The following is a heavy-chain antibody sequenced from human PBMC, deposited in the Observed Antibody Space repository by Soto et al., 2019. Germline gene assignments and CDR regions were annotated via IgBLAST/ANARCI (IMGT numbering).Heavy chain of an antibody. Sequence: SVKVSCKASGGTFSSYAISWVRQAPGQGLEWMGGIIPIFGTANYAQKFQGRVTITADESTSTAYMELSSLRSEDTAVYYCARGALFDYYDSSGYSPWRGRGYYFDYWGQGTLVTVSS. V-gene: IGHV1-69*13. D-gene: IGHD3-22*01. CDR1: GGTFSSYA. CDR3: ARGALFDYYDSSGYSPWRGRGYYFDY. CDR2: IIPIFGTA. J-gene: IGHJ4*02.